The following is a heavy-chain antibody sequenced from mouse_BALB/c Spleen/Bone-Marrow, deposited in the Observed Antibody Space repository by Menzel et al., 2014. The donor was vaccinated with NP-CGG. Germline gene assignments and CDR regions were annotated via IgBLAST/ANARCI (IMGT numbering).Heavy chain of an antibody. Sequence: DVHLVESGGGLVQPGGSMKLSCAASGFTFSDAWMDWVRQSPEKGLEWVAEIRSRAINHASYYAESVKGRFTISRDDSKSSVYLQMNSLRAEDTGICYCSRISGIGMDYWGQGTSVTVSS. CDR3: SRISGIGMDY. J-gene: IGHJ4*01. D-gene: IGHD4-1*01. V-gene: IGHV6-6*01. CDR2: IRSRAINHAS. CDR1: GFTFSDAW.